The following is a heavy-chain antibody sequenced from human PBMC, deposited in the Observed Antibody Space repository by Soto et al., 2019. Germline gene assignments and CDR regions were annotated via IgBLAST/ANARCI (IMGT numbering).Heavy chain of an antibody. CDR2: INHSGST. Sequence: ASETLSLTCAVYGGSFSGYYWSWIRQPPGKGLEWIGEINHSGSTNYNPSLKSRVTISVDTSKNQFSLKLSSVTAADTAVYYCARGRRSYYYYYYGMDVWGQGTTVTVSS. CDR3: ARGRRSYYYYYYGMDV. V-gene: IGHV4-34*01. CDR1: GGSFSGYY. J-gene: IGHJ6*02.